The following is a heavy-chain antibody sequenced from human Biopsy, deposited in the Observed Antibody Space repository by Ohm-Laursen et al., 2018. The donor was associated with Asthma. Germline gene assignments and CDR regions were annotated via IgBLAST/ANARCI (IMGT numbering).Heavy chain of an antibody. V-gene: IGHV3-53*01. D-gene: IGHD3-22*01. CDR3: ARGDSSNWSHYYFDY. CDR2: IYSGGTS. J-gene: IGHJ4*02. Sequence: LSLTCAASGFAVSRDHMFWVRQAPGKGLEWVSVIYSGGTSHTADSVRGRFTISRDYSKNTLYLQMHSLRAEDTAVYYCARGDSSNWSHYYFDYWGQGTLVTVSS. CDR1: GFAVSRDH.